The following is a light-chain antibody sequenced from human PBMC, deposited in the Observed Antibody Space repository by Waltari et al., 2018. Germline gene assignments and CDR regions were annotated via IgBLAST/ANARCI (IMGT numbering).Light chain of an antibody. CDR2: AAS. CDR1: QTISTY. CDR3: QQSYTTLFT. V-gene: IGKV1-39*01. J-gene: IGKJ4*01. Sequence: DIQMTQAPSSLSASVGDRVTLTCRASQTISTYLTWYQQKPGQAPKLLIYAASSLQSGVPSRFSGSGSGTDFTLTISSLQPEDFASYYCQQSYTTLFTFGGGTKVEI.